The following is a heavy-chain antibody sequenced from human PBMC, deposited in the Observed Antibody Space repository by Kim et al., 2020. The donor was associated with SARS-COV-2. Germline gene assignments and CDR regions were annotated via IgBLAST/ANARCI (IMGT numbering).Heavy chain of an antibody. J-gene: IGHJ6*02. CDR3: ARDGVLLWFGESYYGMDV. V-gene: IGHV1-2*06. CDR2: INPNSGGT. CDR1: GYTFTGYY. D-gene: IGHD3-10*01. Sequence: ASVKVSCKASGYTFTGYYMHWVRQAPGRGLEWMGRINPNSGGTNYAQKFQGRVTMTRDTSISTAYMELSRLRSDDTAVYYCARDGVLLWFGESYYGMDVWGQGTTVTVSS.